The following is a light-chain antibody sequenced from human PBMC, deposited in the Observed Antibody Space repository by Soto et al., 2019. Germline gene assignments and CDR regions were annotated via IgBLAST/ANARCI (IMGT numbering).Light chain of an antibody. Sequence: QPVLTQPPSASGTPGQRVTISCAGSSSNIGSDYVYWYQQLPGMAPKLLIYADNQRPSGVPDRFSGSKSGTSASLGISGLRSEDEADYYCAAWDDRLSGWVFGGGTQLTVL. V-gene: IGLV1-47*01. CDR1: SSNIGSDY. J-gene: IGLJ3*02. CDR3: AAWDDRLSGWV. CDR2: ADN.